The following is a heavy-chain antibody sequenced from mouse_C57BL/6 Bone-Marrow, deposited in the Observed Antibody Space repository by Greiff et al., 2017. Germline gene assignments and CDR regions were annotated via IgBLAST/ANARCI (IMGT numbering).Heavy chain of an antibody. J-gene: IGHJ4*01. V-gene: IGHV5-15*01. CDR2: ISNLAYSI. CDR1: GFNFSDYG. Sequence: EVKLVESGGGLVQPGGSLQLSCAASGFNFSDYGMAWVRQATRQGPEWVALISNLAYSIYSAATVTGRLTISRENDKNTLYLEMSSLRSEDTAMYYCARRGAYYSNYDYAMDYWCQGTSVTVSS. CDR3: ARRGAYYSNYDYAMDY. D-gene: IGHD2-5*01.